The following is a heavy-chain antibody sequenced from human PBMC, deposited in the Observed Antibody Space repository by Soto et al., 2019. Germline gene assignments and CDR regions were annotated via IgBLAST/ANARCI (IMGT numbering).Heavy chain of an antibody. D-gene: IGHD6-13*01. V-gene: IGHV3-21*01. J-gene: IGHJ5*02. CDR1: GFTFRSFT. CDR2: ISSNSAYI. Sequence: EVHLVESGGGLVKPGGSLRLSCAASGFTFRSFTMNWVRQAPGKGLEWVSTISSNSAYIYYTDALRGRFTISRDNAKTSLHLHMNSLRAEDTAVYYCTRDASRDSSARGWFDPWGPGTLVTVSS. CDR3: TRDASRDSSARGWFDP.